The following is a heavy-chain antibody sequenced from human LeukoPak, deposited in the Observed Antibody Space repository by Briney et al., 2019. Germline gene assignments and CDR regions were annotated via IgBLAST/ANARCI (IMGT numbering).Heavy chain of an antibody. CDR3: ARGATMVRGALGLFDY. V-gene: IGHV3-21*01. Sequence: PGGSLRLSCAASGFTFSSYWMSWVRQAPGKGLEWVSSISSSSSYIYYADSVKGRFTISRDNAKNSLYLQMNSLRAEDTAVYYCARGATMVRGALGLFDYWGQGTLVTVSS. CDR1: GFTFSSYW. J-gene: IGHJ4*02. D-gene: IGHD3-10*01. CDR2: ISSSSSYI.